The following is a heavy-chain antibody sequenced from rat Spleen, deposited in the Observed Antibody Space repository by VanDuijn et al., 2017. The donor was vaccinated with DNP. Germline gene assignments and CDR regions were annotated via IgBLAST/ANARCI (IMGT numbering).Heavy chain of an antibody. CDR3: ATLMYATDYYYFHY. CDR1: GFTFSDYN. V-gene: IGHV5S10*01. CDR2: ILYDGSGT. J-gene: IGHJ2*01. D-gene: IGHD1-6*01. Sequence: EVLLVASGGGLVQPGRSLKLSCAASGFTFSDYNMAWVRQAPTKGLEGVATILYDGSGTYYRDSVKGRFTISRDNAKSTLYLQVDSLRSEDTATYYCATLMYATDYYYFHYWGQGVMVTVSS.